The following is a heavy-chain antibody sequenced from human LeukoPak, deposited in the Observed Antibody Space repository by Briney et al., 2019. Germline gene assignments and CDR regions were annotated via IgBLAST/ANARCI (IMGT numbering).Heavy chain of an antibody. J-gene: IGHJ4*02. CDR2: IYPGDSDT. V-gene: IGHV5-51*01. CDR1: GYSFPRYW. D-gene: IGHD6-19*01. Sequence: GASLKISCKGSGYSFPRYWIGWVRQMPGKGLEWMGIIYPGDSDTRYSPSFQGQVTISGDKSISTAYLQWSSLKASDTAMYCCARRDSSGWYYFDYWGQGTLVTVSS. CDR3: ARRDSSGWYYFDY.